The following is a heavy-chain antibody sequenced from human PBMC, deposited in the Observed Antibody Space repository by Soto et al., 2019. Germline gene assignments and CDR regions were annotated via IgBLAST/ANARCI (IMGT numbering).Heavy chain of an antibody. CDR3: ARQKTTMLTVVSAFDP. J-gene: IGHJ5*02. CDR2: IFYSGST. V-gene: IGHV4-39*02. D-gene: IGHD3-22*01. CDR1: GDSITRSNFY. Sequence: SETLSLTCTVSGDSITRSNFYWGWIRQPPGKGLEWLGSIFYSGSTFYNPALKSRVTFSVDTSKNHFSLKLGSVTAADTAVYYCARQKTTMLTVVSAFDPWGQGTRVTVSS.